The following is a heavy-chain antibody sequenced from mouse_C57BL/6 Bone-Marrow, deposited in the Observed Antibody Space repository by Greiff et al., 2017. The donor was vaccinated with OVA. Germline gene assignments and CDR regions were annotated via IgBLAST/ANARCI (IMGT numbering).Heavy chain of an antibody. CDR3: TRYGPFAY. V-gene: IGHV1-15*01. CDR2: IDPETGGT. D-gene: IGHD1-1*02. CDR1: GYTFTDYE. Sequence: VQLQQSGAELVRPGASVTLSCKASGYTFTDYEMHWVKQTPVHGLEWIGAIDPETGGTAYNQKFKGKAILTADQSSSTAYMELRSLTSEDSAVYYCTRYGPFAYWGQGTLVTVSA. J-gene: IGHJ3*01.